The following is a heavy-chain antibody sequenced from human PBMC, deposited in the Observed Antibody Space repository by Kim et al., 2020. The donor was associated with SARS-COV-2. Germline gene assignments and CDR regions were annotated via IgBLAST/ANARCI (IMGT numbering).Heavy chain of an antibody. D-gene: IGHD3-22*01. Sequence: SVKGRFTIARDNAKNTMYLQMNGLRAEDTAVYYCAKVGGYDSGGSCALFHSWGQGTLVTVSS. CDR3: AKVGGYDSGGSCALFHS. J-gene: IGHJ4*02. V-gene: IGHV3-74*01.